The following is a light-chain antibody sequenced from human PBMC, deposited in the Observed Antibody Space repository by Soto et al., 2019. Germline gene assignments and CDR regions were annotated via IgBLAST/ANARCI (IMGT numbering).Light chain of an antibody. CDR2: EVS. CDR3: SSYAGSWRV. Sequence: QSVLTQPPSASGSPGQSVTISCTGTSSDVGGYNYVSWYQQHPGKAPKLMIYEVSKRPSGVPDRFSGSKSGNTASLTVSGLQAEDEADYYCSSYAGSWRVFGGGTKLTVL. J-gene: IGLJ2*01. CDR1: SSDVGGYNY. V-gene: IGLV2-8*01.